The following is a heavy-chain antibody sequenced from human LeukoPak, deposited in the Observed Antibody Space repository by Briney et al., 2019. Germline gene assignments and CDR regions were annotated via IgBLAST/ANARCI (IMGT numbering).Heavy chain of an antibody. D-gene: IGHD3-10*01. CDR1: GYTLTELS. V-gene: IGHV1-24*01. CDR2: FDPEDGET. CDR3: AALGMVRGVIKNWFDP. J-gene: IGHJ5*02. Sequence: GASVKVSCKVSGYTLTELSMHWVRQAPGKGLEWMGGFDPEDGETIYAQKLQGRVTMTEDTSTDTAYMELSSLRSEDTAVYYCAALGMVRGVIKNWFDPWGQGTLVTVSS.